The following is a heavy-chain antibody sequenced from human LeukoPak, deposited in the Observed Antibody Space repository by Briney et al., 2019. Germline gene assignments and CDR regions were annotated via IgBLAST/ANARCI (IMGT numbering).Heavy chain of an antibody. V-gene: IGHV3-21*01. D-gene: IGHD1-14*01. J-gene: IGHJ4*02. CDR3: ARDTSRNFDY. Sequence: GRSLRLSCAASGFTFSSYAMHWVRQAPGKGLEWVSSISSSSSYIYYADSVKGRFTISRDNAKNSLYLQMNSLRAEDTAVYYCARDTSRNFDYWGQGTLVTVSS. CDR2: ISSSSSYI. CDR1: GFTFSSYA.